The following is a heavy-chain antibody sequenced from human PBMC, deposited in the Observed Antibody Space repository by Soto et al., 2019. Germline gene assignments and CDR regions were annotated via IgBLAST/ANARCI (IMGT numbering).Heavy chain of an antibody. CDR2: INPSGGST. D-gene: IGHD3-10*01. Sequence: QVQLVQSGAEVKKPGASVKVSCKASGYTFTSYYIHCVRQAPGHGLEWMGVINPSGGSTSYAQKFQGRVTMTRDTSTSTVYMELSSLRSEDTAVYYCARVRGGELYDGMDVWGQGTTVTVSS. CDR1: GYTFTSYY. V-gene: IGHV1-46*01. CDR3: ARVRGGELYDGMDV. J-gene: IGHJ6*02.